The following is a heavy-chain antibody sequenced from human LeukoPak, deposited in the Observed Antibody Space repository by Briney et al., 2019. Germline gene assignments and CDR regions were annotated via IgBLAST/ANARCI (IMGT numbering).Heavy chain of an antibody. CDR3: ARNSLVYSGQLRSLNYLDY. J-gene: IGHJ4*02. Sequence: GGSLRLSCAASGFAFSSYAMHWVRQAPGKGLEWVAVISYDGSNKYYADSVKGRFTISRDNSKNTLYLQMNSLRAEDTAVYYCARNSLVYSGQLRSLNYLDYWGQGTLVTVSS. CDR2: ISYDGSNK. D-gene: IGHD5-12*01. CDR1: GFAFSSYA. V-gene: IGHV3-30-3*01.